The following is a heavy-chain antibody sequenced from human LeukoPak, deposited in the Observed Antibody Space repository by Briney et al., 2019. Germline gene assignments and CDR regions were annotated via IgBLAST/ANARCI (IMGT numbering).Heavy chain of an antibody. D-gene: IGHD6-6*01. CDR1: GDTLTEIS. CDR3: ATAGQLV. Sequence: ASVNVSCRVSGDTLTEISIHWVRQTPGKGLEWMGGLHPEDREVIYAQKSQGRVTMTEDSSTDTAYMDLRSLRSEDTAVYYCATAGQLVWGQGTLVTVSS. V-gene: IGHV1-24*01. J-gene: IGHJ4*02. CDR2: LHPEDREV.